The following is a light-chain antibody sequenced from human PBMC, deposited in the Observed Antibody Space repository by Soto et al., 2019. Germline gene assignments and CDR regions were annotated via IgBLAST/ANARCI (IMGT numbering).Light chain of an antibody. J-gene: IGLJ2*01. CDR2: EVT. CDR3: NSYTNSSAVV. CDR1: RDDIGAYDY. V-gene: IGLV2-14*01. Sequence: QSVLTQPASVSGSPGQPITISCAGTRDDIGAYDYVSWYQHHPGNAPKLLVYEVTNRPSGVSDRFSGSKSGNTASLTISGLQAEDEADYYCNSYTNSSAVVFGGGTKVTVL.